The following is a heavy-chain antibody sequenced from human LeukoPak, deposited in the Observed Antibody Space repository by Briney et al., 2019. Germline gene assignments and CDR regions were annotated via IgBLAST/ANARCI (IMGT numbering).Heavy chain of an antibody. V-gene: IGHV3-23*01. CDR1: GFTFASVA. D-gene: IGHD3-22*01. CDR2: ITGNGGET. J-gene: IGHJ4*02. Sequence: GGSLRLSCTVTGFTFASVAMTWVRQAPGKGLEWVSTITGNGGETYYADSVKGRFNISRDYSKNTLHLQMNSLRVEDTAIYYYAKGPLLGSGYHPDYWGQGTLVTVSS. CDR3: AKGPLLGSGYHPDY.